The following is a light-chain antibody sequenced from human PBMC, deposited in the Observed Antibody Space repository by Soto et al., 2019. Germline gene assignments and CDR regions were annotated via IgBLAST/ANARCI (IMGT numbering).Light chain of an antibody. CDR2: EVS. Sequence: QSVLTQPPSVSGSPGQSVTISCTGTSSDVGSYNRVSWYQQPPGTAPKLMIYEVSNRPSGVPDRFSGSKSGNTASLTIPGLQAEDEADYYCSLYTSSSTFYVFGTGTKAT. CDR3: SLYTSSSTFYV. J-gene: IGLJ1*01. CDR1: SSDVGSYNR. V-gene: IGLV2-18*01.